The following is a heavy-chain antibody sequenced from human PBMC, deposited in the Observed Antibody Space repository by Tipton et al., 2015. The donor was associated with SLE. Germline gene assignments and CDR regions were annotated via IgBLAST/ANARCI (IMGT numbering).Heavy chain of an antibody. V-gene: IGHV4-30-2*01. D-gene: IGHD4-17*01. CDR2: IYHSGST. CDR3: ARDGAGDSGDHGWFDP. Sequence: TLSLTCAVSGGSISSGGYSWSWIRQPPGKGLEWIGYIYHSGSTYYNPSLKSRVTISVDRSKNQFSLKLSSVTAADTAVYYCARDGAGDSGDHGWFDPWGQGTLVTVSS. J-gene: IGHJ5*02. CDR1: GGSISSGGYS.